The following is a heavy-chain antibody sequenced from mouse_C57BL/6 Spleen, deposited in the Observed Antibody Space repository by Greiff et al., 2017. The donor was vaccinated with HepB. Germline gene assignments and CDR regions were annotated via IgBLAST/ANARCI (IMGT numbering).Heavy chain of an antibody. Sequence: EVKLVESGGGLVQPKGSLKLSCAASGFSFNTYAMNWVRQAPGKGLEWVARIRSKSNNYATYYADSVKDRFTISRDDSESMLYLQMNNLKTEDTAMYYCVRGGGYFDYWGQGTTLTVSS. CDR1: GFSFNTYA. CDR3: VRGGGYFDY. D-gene: IGHD1-1*02. CDR2: IRSKSNNYAT. V-gene: IGHV10-1*01. J-gene: IGHJ2*01.